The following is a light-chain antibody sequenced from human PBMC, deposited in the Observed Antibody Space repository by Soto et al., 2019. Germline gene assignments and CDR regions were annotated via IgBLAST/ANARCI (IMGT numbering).Light chain of an antibody. CDR1: SSDVGGYNY. Sequence: QSVLTQPASVSGSPGQSITISCTGTSSDVGGYNYVSWYQQHPGKAPKLMIYDVSNRPSGVSNRFSGSKSANTASLTISGLRAEDEADYYCRSYTSSSTRVFGTGTKLTVL. CDR3: RSYTSSSTRV. V-gene: IGLV2-14*01. CDR2: DVS. J-gene: IGLJ1*01.